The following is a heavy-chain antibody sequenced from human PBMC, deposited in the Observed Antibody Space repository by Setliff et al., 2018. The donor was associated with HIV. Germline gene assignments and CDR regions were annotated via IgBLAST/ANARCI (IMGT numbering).Heavy chain of an antibody. V-gene: IGHV4-59*01. Sequence: SLTCNVSGGSIRSYYWSWIRQPPGEGLEWIGYVYYSGSTNYNPSLKSRVTISVDTSKNQFSLNVNSVTAADTAVYYCARTPSRGGFDYWGQGTLVTVSS. CDR3: ARTPSRGGFDY. J-gene: IGHJ4*02. CDR1: GGSIRSYY. D-gene: IGHD3-16*01. CDR2: VYYSGST.